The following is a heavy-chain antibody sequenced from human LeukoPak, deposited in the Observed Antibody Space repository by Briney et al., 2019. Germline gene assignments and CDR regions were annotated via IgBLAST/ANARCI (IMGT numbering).Heavy chain of an antibody. CDR3: ASPSDFWSDPSYYYGMDV. V-gene: IGHV1-69*13. Sequence: GASVKVSCKASGGTFSSYAISWVRQAPGQGLEWMGGIIPIFGTANYAQKFQGRVTITADESTSTARMELSSLRSEDTAVYYCASPSDFWSDPSYYYGMDVWGQGTTVTVSS. J-gene: IGHJ6*02. CDR1: GGTFSSYA. CDR2: IIPIFGTA. D-gene: IGHD3-3*01.